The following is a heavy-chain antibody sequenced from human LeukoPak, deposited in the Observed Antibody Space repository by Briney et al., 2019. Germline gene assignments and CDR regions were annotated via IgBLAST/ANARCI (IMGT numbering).Heavy chain of an antibody. Sequence: ASVKVSCKASGYTFTNYYMSWVRQAPGQGLEWMGIINPSGGSTSYAQKFQGRVTMTRDTSTSTVYTELRSLRSEDTAVYYCARAYYYETSGDYPGGDYWGQGTLVTVSS. CDR2: INPSGGST. CDR3: ARAYYYETSGDYPGGDY. CDR1: GYTFTNYY. J-gene: IGHJ4*02. D-gene: IGHD3-22*01. V-gene: IGHV1-46*01.